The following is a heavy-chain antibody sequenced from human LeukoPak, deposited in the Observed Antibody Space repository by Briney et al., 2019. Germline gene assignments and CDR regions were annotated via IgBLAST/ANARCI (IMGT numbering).Heavy chain of an antibody. D-gene: IGHD3-22*01. J-gene: IGHJ6*03. CDR2: IIPIFGTA. V-gene: IGHV1-69*05. CDR1: GGTFSRYA. CDR3: ARGDSSGYYHYYYMDV. Sequence: SVTVSCKASGGTFSRYAISWVRQAPGQGLEWMGGIIPIFGTANYAQKFQGRVTITTDESTSTAYMELSSLRSEDTAVYYCARGDSSGYYHYYYMDVWGKGTTVTVSS.